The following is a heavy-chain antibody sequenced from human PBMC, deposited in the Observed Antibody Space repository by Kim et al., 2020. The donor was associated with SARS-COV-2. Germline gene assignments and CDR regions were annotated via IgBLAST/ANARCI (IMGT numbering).Heavy chain of an antibody. CDR1: GYTFTSYG. J-gene: IGHJ6*02. V-gene: IGHV1-18*01. D-gene: IGHD2-2*01. Sequence: ASVKVSCKASGYTFTSYGISWVRQAPGQGLEWMGWISAYNGNTNYAQKLQGRVTMTTDTSTSTAYMELRSLRSDDTAVYYCARRGHIVVVPAAIDYYYGMDVGGQGTTVTVSS. CDR3: ARRGHIVVVPAAIDYYYGMDV. CDR2: ISAYNGNT.